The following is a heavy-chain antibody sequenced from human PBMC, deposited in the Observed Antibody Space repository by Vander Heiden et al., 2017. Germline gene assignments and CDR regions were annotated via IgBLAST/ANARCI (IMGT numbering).Heavy chain of an antibody. CDR1: GFTFDDYA. CDR2: ISWNSGSI. J-gene: IGHJ4*02. Sequence: EVQLVESGGGLVQPGRSLRLSCAASGFTFDDYAMHWVRQAPGKGLEWVSGISWNSGSIGYADSVKGRFTISRDNAKNSLYLQMKSMRAEDTALYYCAKDTRYDSSGACDYWCQGPLVTVYS. V-gene: IGHV3-9*01. D-gene: IGHD3-22*01. CDR3: AKDTRYDSSGACDY.